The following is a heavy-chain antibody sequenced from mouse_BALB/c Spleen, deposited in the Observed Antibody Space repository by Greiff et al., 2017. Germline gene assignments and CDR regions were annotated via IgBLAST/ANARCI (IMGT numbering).Heavy chain of an antibody. CDR1: GFTFSDYY. CDR3: ARGDYYAMDY. Sequence: EVQGVESGGGLVKPGGSLKLSCAASGFTFSDYYMYWFRQTPEKRLEWVATISDGGSYTYYPDSVKGRFTISRDNAKNNLYLQMSSLKSEDTAMYYCARGDYYAMDYWGQGTSVTVSS. V-gene: IGHV5-4*02. J-gene: IGHJ4*01. CDR2: ISDGGSYT.